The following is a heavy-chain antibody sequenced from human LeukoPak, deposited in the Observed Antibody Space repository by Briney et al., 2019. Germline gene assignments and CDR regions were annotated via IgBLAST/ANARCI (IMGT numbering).Heavy chain of an antibody. Sequence: GGSLRLSCAASGFIFDDYAMHWVRQAPGRGLEWVSGINWNSGTIGYADSVKGRFTISRDNAKNSLYLQMNSLRADDMAFYYCARDRFRYCSGAYCSHFEFWGQGTLVSVSS. CDR3: ARDRFRYCSGAYCSHFEF. D-gene: IGHD2-15*01. V-gene: IGHV3-9*03. CDR2: INWNSGTI. CDR1: GFIFDDYA. J-gene: IGHJ4*02.